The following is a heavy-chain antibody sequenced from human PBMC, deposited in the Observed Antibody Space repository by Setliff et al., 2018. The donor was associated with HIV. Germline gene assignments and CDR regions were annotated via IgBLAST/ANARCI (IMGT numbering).Heavy chain of an antibody. CDR1: GGSTDSGSYY. J-gene: IGHJ4*02. CDR2: MYYTGSP. D-gene: IGHD6-19*01. V-gene: IGHV4-39*02. Sequence: SETLSLTCTVSGGSTDSGSYYWAWIRQPPGKGLEWIGSMYYTGSPYYNPSLKSRVTISIDTSKNPFSLKLNSVTAADTAMYYCARDGGSSGWYFVLGYSDYWGPGTLVTVSS. CDR3: ARDGGSSGWYFVLGYSDY.